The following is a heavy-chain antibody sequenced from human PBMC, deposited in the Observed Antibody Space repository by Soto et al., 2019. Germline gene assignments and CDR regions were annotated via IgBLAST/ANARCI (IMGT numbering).Heavy chain of an antibody. CDR2: ISGSGGST. J-gene: IGHJ6*03. D-gene: IGHD3-10*01. Sequence: GGSLRLSCAASGFTFSSYAMSWVRQAPGKGLEWVSAISGSGGSTYYADSVKGRFTISRDNSKNTLYLQMNSLRAEDTAVYYCAKPGRDYGSGRHPRANYYMDVWGKGTTVTVSS. CDR3: AKPGRDYGSGRHPRANYYMDV. V-gene: IGHV3-23*01. CDR1: GFTFSSYA.